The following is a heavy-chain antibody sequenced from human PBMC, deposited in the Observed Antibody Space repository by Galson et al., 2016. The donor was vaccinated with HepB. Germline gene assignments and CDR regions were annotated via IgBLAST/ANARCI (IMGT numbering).Heavy chain of an antibody. D-gene: IGHD3-16*01. CDR3: ARSVTSIRLTDFYYTMDV. V-gene: IGHV1-69*13. J-gene: IGHJ6*02. Sequence: SVKVSCKATGVAFSSYVMTWVRQAPGQGLEWMGGIVPLQNTPTYAQQFQGRVTISADESTRTAYMELRSLRSEDTAVYYRARSVTSIRLTDFYYTMDVWGLGTPVIVSS. CDR2: IVPLQNTP. CDR1: GVAFSSYV.